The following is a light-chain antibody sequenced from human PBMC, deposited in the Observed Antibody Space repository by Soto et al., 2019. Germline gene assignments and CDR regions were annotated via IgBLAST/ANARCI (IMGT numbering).Light chain of an antibody. CDR3: QHYGNTPPSVT. CDR2: GAS. J-gene: IGKJ3*01. Sequence: LFFTEARGTLSLSPGERAALSCRASHSVPRSYLAWYQQKPGQAPLLLIYGASSRATGIPDRFSGSGSGTDFTLTISRLEPEDFAVYYCQHYGNTPPSVTFGPGTKVDIK. CDR1: HSVPRSY. V-gene: IGKV3-20*01.